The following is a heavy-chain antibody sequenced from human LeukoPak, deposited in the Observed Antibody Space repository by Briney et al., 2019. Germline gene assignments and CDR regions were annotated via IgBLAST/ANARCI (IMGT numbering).Heavy chain of an antibody. Sequence: SETLSLTCTVSSGSISSYYWNWIRQPPGKGLEWIGYIYYSGSTHYNPSLKNRVTISLDTSKNQFSLKLTSVTAADTAVYFCARLQWFVFPQFDYWGQGTLVTVSS. CDR1: SGSISSYY. CDR2: IYYSGST. V-gene: IGHV4-59*01. J-gene: IGHJ4*02. CDR3: ARLQWFVFPQFDY. D-gene: IGHD3-3*01.